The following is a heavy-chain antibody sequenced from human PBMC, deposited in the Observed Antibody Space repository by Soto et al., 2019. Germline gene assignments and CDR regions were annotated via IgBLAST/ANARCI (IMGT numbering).Heavy chain of an antibody. V-gene: IGHV1-69*13. CDR1: GGTFSSYA. Sequence: ASVKVSCKASGGTFSSYAISWVRQAPGQGLEWMGGIIPIFGTANYAQKFQGRVTITADESTSTAYMELSSLRSEDTAVYYCATEGTQLRPFQHWGQGTLVTVSS. CDR3: ATEGTQLRPFQH. J-gene: IGHJ1*01. D-gene: IGHD5-18*01. CDR2: IIPIFGTA.